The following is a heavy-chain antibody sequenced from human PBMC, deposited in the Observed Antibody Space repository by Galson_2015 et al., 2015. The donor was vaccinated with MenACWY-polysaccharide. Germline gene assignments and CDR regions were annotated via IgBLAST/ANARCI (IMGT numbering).Heavy chain of an antibody. J-gene: IGHJ4*02. CDR1: GYAFTNFA. D-gene: IGHD3-16*02. CDR2: INAGNGDT. V-gene: IGHV1-3*01. Sequence: SVKVSCKASGYAFTNFATHWVRQAPGQGLEWMGWINAGNGDTKYSQKFQGRVTLIVDTSATTAYMQLSSLRPEDTALYYCARGYVRGSHRPDYWGQGTLVTVSS. CDR3: ARGYVRGSHRPDY.